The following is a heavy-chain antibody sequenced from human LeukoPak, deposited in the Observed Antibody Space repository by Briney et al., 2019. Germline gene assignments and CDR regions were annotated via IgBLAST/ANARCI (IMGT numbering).Heavy chain of an antibody. Sequence: ASPNLSSTVSGYTFTRYYMHWVPQAPGQGLEWMGIINPSVGSTTYAQKFQGRVTMTRDTSKSTVYMELSSLSSEDTAVYYWARAAKWGGEKSGYSGYDWGIDYWGQGTLVTVSS. CDR1: GYTFTRYY. CDR3: ARAAKWGGEKSGYSGYDWGIDY. J-gene: IGHJ4*02. D-gene: IGHD5-12*01. V-gene: IGHV1-46*01. CDR2: INPSVGST.